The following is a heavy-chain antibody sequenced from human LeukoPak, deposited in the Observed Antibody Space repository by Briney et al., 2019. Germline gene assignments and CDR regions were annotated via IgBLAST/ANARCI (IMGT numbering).Heavy chain of an antibody. CDR2: IYYSGST. J-gene: IGHJ5*02. CDR1: GGSISSYY. D-gene: IGHD3-16*02. CDR3: ARGDATLGGVIAELDP. V-gene: IGHV4-59*01. Sequence: SETLSLTCTDSGGSISSYYWSWIRQAPGKGLEWVGCIYYSGSTNYNPSLKSRVTLSIDTSKKQFPLRLNSVTAADTAVYYCARGDATLGGVIAELDPWGQRTLVTVS.